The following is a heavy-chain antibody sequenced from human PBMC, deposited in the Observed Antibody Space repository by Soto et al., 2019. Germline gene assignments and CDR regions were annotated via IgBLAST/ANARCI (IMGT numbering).Heavy chain of an antibody. Sequence: QVQLVQSGAQVKKPGASVKVSCKASGYTFDNYALHWVRQAPGRRLEWMGWIHAGNGYTKYSQGFQGRVTITRDTSASTVHMDLSSLRSEDTAVSYCARVQYSGYDFKLAFDIWGQGTMVTVSS. J-gene: IGHJ3*02. CDR1: GYTFDNYA. V-gene: IGHV1-3*01. CDR3: ARVQYSGYDFKLAFDI. D-gene: IGHD5-12*01. CDR2: IHAGNGYT.